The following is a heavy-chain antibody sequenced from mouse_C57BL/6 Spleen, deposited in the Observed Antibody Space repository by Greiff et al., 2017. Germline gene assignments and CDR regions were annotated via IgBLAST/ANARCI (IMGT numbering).Heavy chain of an antibody. CDR2: IYYSGTI. J-gene: IGHJ1*03. Sequence: EVQLQQSGPGLVKPSQTVFLTCTVTGISITTGNYRWSWIRQFPGNKLEWIGYIYYSGTITYNPSRTSRTTITRDTPKNQFSREMNSLTAEDTATYYCARDDGNWDWYFDVWGTGTTVTVSS. D-gene: IGHD4-1*01. CDR1: GISITTGNYR. CDR3: ARDDGNWDWYFDV. V-gene: IGHV3-5*01.